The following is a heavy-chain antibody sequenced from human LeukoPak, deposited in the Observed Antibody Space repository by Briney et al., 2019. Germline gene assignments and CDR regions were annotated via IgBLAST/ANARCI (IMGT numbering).Heavy chain of an antibody. CDR2: VNRDGTEK. V-gene: IGHV3-7*01. Sequence: PGGSLRLSCAASGFTFNKYWMTWVRQAPGKGLEWVANVNRDGTEKYYVGSVKGRFNISRDNAKNSLYLHMNSLRAEDTAVYYCARSKAGGYWGQGTLVIVST. CDR1: GFTFNKYW. CDR3: ARSKAGGY. J-gene: IGHJ4*02. D-gene: IGHD3-10*01.